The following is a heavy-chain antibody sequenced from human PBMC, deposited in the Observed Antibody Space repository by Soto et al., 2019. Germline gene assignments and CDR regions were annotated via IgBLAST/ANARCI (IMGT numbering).Heavy chain of an antibody. CDR2: ISGSGGST. CDR1: GFTFSSYA. J-gene: IGHJ3*02. Sequence: EVQLLESGGGLVQPGGSLRLSCAASGFTFSSYAMSWVRQAPGKGLEWVSAISGSGGSTYYADSVKGRFTISRDNSKNTLYLQMNSLRAEDTAVYYCAKDFNAEGYSGSWTLFPAFDIWGQGTMVTVSS. V-gene: IGHV3-23*01. CDR3: AKDFNAEGYSGSWTLFPAFDI. D-gene: IGHD6-13*01.